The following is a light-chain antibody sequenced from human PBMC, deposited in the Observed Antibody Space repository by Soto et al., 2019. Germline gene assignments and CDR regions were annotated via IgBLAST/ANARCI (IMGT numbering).Light chain of an antibody. Sequence: QSALTQPGSVSGSPGQSVTISCTGTSSDVGGYSYVSWYQQHPGKAPKLMIYDVTTRPSGIPDRFSGSKSGNTASLTISGLQAEDEADYYCFSYAGSYTLVFGTGTKVNVL. V-gene: IGLV2-11*01. J-gene: IGLJ1*01. CDR3: FSYAGSYTLV. CDR2: DVT. CDR1: SSDVGGYSY.